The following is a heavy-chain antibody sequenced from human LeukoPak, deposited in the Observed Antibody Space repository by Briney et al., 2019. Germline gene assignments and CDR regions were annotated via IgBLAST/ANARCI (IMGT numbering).Heavy chain of an antibody. J-gene: IGHJ5*02. CDR2: ISWNSGSI. Sequence: GGSLRLSCVASGFIFDDYAMHWVRQVPGKGLEWVSGISWNSGSIGYADSVKGRFTISRDNAKNSLYLQMNSLRAEDTAVYYCARGLVRGVLFDPWGQGTLVTVSS. CDR3: ARGLVRGVLFDP. CDR1: GFIFDDYA. V-gene: IGHV3-9*01. D-gene: IGHD3-10*01.